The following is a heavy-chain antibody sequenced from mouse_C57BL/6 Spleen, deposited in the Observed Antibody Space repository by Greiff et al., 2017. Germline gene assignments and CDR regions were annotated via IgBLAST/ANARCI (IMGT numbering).Heavy chain of an antibody. J-gene: IGHJ2*01. D-gene: IGHD2-2*01. V-gene: IGHV1-81*01. CDR3: ARSGVLGLRKDY. Sequence: QVQLQQSGAELVRPGASVKLSCKASGYTFTDYGISWVKQSTGQGLEWIGEIYPKSGNTNYNKKFKGKATLTADKSSSTAYMELRSLTSEDSAVYFCARSGVLGLRKDYWGQGTTRTVSS. CDR2: IYPKSGNT. CDR1: GYTFTDYG.